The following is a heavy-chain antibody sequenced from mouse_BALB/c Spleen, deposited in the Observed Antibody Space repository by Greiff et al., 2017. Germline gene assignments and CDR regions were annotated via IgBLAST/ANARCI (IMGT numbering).Heavy chain of an antibody. Sequence: QVQLQQPGAELVKPGASVKLSCKASGYTFTSYWMHWVKQRPGQGLEWIGYINPSTGYTEYNQKFKDKATLTADKSSSTAYMQLSSLTSEDSAVYYCARGGYGPSWFAYWGQGTLVTVSA. J-gene: IGHJ3*01. CDR1: GYTFTSYW. D-gene: IGHD1-2*01. V-gene: IGHV1-7*01. CDR2: INPSTGYT. CDR3: ARGGYGPSWFAY.